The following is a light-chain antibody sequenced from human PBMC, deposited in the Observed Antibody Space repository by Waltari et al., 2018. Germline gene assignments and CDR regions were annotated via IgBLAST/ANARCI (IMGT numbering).Light chain of an antibody. V-gene: IGKV1-39*01. CDR3: QQSFSSPWT. J-gene: IGKJ1*01. CDR2: AAS. Sequence: DIQMTQSPSSLSASVGDTVTVTCRASQNIRTHLNWYQQKPATAPKRLIYAASTLTRGFPSSFRGRASGTDFTLTVSNLQPDDFAIYFCQQSFSSPWTFGQGTRV. CDR1: QNIRTH.